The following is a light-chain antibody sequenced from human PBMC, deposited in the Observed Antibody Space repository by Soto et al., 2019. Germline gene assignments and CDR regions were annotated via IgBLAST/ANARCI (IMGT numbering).Light chain of an antibody. Sequence: QSVLTQPASVSGSPGQSIAISCTGTSSDVGGYNYVTWYQQHPGKAPKLMIYDVSNRPSGVSDRFSGSKSGNTASLTISGLQAEDDADYYCCSYAGSTTFYVFGTGTKVTVL. CDR3: CSYAGSTTFYV. CDR2: DVS. CDR1: SSDVGGYNY. V-gene: IGLV2-23*02. J-gene: IGLJ1*01.